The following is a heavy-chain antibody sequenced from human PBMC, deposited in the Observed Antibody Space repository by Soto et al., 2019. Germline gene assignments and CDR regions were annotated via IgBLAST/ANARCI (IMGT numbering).Heavy chain of an antibody. Sequence: EVQLAESGGGMVQPGGSLRLSCVASGFTFSSYDMHWVRQAPGKGLEYVSSISSNGGTTYYGNSVKGRFIISRDNSKNPLYLQMGSLRAEDMAVYYCVRRASGNYDHWGQGTLVTVSS. CDR2: ISSNGGTT. J-gene: IGHJ5*02. CDR1: GFTFSSYD. V-gene: IGHV3-64*01. D-gene: IGHD1-7*01. CDR3: VRRASGNYDH.